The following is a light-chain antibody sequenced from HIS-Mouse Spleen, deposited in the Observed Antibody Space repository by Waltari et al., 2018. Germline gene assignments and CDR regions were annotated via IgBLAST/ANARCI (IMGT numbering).Light chain of an antibody. Sequence: SYALTQPPSVSVSPGQTASITCSGDALPKKFASWYQQKSGQAPVLVIYEDSKRPSGIPERFSGSSSGTMATLTISGAQVEDEADYYCYSTDSSGNHRVFGGGTKLTVL. CDR3: YSTDSSGNHRV. J-gene: IGLJ2*01. V-gene: IGLV3-10*01. CDR2: EDS. CDR1: ALPKKF.